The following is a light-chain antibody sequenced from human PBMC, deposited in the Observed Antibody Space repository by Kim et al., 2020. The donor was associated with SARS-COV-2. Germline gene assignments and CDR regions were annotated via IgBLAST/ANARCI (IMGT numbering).Light chain of an antibody. CDR1: SGHTSSA. J-gene: IGLJ3*02. CDR2: VNSDGSH. CDR3: QTWGTGIQV. V-gene: IGLV4-69*01. Sequence: QLVLTQSPSASASVGASVKLTCTLTSGHTSSANAWHQQQPDKGPRYLMKVNSDGSHNKGDGIPDRFSGSSSGAERYLTISSLQSEDEGDYYCQTWGTGIQVFGGGTKLTVL.